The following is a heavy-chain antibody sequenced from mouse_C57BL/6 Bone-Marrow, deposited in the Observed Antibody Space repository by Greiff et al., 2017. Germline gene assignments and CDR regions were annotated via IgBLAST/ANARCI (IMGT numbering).Heavy chain of an antibody. CDR3: ARGARPKLANYYGSPYYFDY. V-gene: IGHV15-2*01. CDR1: DSEVFPIAY. D-gene: IGHD1-1*01. CDR2: ILPSIGRT. J-gene: IGHJ2*01. Sequence: QVQLQQSGSELRSPGSSVKLSCKDFDSEVFPIAYMSWVRQKPGHGFEWIGGILPSIGRTIYGEKFEDKATLDADTLSNTAYLELNSLTSEDSAIYYCARGARPKLANYYGSPYYFDYWGQGTTLTVSS.